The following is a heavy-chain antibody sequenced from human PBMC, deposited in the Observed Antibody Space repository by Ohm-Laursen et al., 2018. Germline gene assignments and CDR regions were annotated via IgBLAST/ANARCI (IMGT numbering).Heavy chain of an antibody. CDR1: GGSISSYY. Sequence: SQTLSLTCTVSGGSISSYYWSWIRQPAGKGLEWIGRIYPSGSTNYNPSLKSRVSMSVDTSKNQFSLKLSSVTAADTAVYYCASIGTMVRGAPTAFDIWGQGTMVTVSS. V-gene: IGHV4-4*07. CDR3: ASIGTMVRGAPTAFDI. J-gene: IGHJ3*02. CDR2: IYPSGST. D-gene: IGHD3-10*01.